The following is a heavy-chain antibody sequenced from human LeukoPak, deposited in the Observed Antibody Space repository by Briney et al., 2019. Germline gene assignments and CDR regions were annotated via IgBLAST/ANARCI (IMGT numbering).Heavy chain of an antibody. V-gene: IGHV3-33*06. CDR2: IWYDGNKK. Sequence: GRSLRLSCITSGFTVSTYGMHWVRQAPGKGLEWVAHIWYDGNKKNYAESVKGRLIISRDNSKNTVYLQMNSLRVEDTAVYYCAKNLAPFGSGAFVDYWGQGTLVTVS. D-gene: IGHD3-10*01. CDR3: AKNLAPFGSGAFVDY. CDR1: GFTVSTYG. J-gene: IGHJ4*02.